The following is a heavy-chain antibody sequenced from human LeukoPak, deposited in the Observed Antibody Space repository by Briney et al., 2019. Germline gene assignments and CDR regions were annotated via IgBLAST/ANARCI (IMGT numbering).Heavy chain of an antibody. J-gene: IGHJ4*02. CDR3: AREVAAAGTEYYFDY. CDR1: GYTFTGYY. CDR2: INPNSGGT. Sequence: AAVKVSCKASGYTFTGYYMHWVRQAPGQGLEWMGWINPNSGGTNYAQKFQGWVTMTRDTSISTAYMEPSRLRSDDTAVYYCAREVAAAGTEYYFDYWGQGTLVTVSS. V-gene: IGHV1-2*04. D-gene: IGHD6-13*01.